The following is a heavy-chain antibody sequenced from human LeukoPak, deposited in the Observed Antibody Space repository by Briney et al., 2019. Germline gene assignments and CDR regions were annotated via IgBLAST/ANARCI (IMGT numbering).Heavy chain of an antibody. V-gene: IGHV1-3*01. Sequence: GASVKVSCKASGYIFTGYSMHWVRQVPGESLEWRGWINAGTGETGYSQTFQGRVTITRDTSATTAYMELSSLRSEDTAVYYCARGSRLGEYYYYYGMDVWGQGTTVTVSS. CDR2: INAGTGET. CDR3: ARGSRLGEYYYYYGMDV. J-gene: IGHJ6*02. CDR1: GYIFTGYS. D-gene: IGHD2-21*01.